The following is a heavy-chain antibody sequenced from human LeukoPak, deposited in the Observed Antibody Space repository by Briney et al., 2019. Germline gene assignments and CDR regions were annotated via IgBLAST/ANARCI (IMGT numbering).Heavy chain of an antibody. CDR3: APRVVGSAPFDY. D-gene: IGHD2-15*01. J-gene: IGHJ4*02. V-gene: IGHV3-23*01. CDR1: GFTFSSYG. Sequence: GGTLRLSCAASGFTFSSYGMSWVRQAPGKGLEWVSAISGSGGSTYYADSVKGRFTISRDNSKNTLYLQMNNLRAGDTAVYYCAPRVVGSAPFDYWGQGTLVTVSS. CDR2: ISGSGGST.